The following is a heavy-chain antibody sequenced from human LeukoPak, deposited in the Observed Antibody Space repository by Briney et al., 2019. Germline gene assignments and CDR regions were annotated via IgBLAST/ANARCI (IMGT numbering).Heavy chain of an antibody. V-gene: IGHV1-18*01. CDR3: ARGPRYSYDSSILLFDY. D-gene: IGHD3-22*01. CDR1: GYTFFDYG. Sequence: ASVKVSCKASGYTFFDYGVSWVRQAPGQGLEWMGRISSYNGNTNYLQKFQGRVTMTTDTSTATAYMELRSLRPSDTAVYFCARGPRYSYDSSILLFDYWGQGTLVTVSS. J-gene: IGHJ4*02. CDR2: ISSYNGNT.